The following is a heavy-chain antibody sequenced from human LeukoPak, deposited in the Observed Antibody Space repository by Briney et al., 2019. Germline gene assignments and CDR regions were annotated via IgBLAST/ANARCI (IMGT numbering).Heavy chain of an antibody. CDR2: IYYSGST. D-gene: IGHD4-17*01. V-gene: IGHV4-39*01. J-gene: IGHJ3*02. CDR1: GGSFSSYY. Sequence: SETLSLTCAVYGGSFSSYYWGWICQPPGEGLEWIGSIYYSGSTYYNPSLKSRVTISVDTSKNQFSLKLSSVTAADTAVYYCARHDYGDAFDIWGQGTMVTVSS. CDR3: ARHDYGDAFDI.